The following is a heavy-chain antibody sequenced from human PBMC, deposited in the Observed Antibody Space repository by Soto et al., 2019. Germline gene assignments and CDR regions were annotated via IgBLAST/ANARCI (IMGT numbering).Heavy chain of an antibody. V-gene: IGHV3-23*01. D-gene: IGHD2-15*01. J-gene: IGHJ4*02. Sequence: PGGSLSLSCAASGFTYSSYAMSWVRQAPGKGLEWVSAISGSGGTTYYADSVKGRFTISRDNSKNTLYLQMNSLRAEDTAVYYCAKDRGGGWDWGQGTLVTVSS. CDR2: ISGSGGTT. CDR1: GFTYSSYA. CDR3: AKDRGGGWD.